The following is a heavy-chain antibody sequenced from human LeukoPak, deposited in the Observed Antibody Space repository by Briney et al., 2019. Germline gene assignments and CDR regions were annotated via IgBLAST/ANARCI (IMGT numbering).Heavy chain of an antibody. J-gene: IGHJ4*02. CDR2: INPNSGGT. CDR3: ASSGISSSSWFYYFDY. CDR1: GYTFTGYY. Sequence: ASVKVSCKASGYTFTGYYMHWVRQAPGQGLEWMGWINPNSGGTNYAQKFQGRVTMTRDTSISTAYMELSRLRSDDTAVYYCASSGISSSSWFYYFDYWGQGTLVTVSS. D-gene: IGHD6-13*01. V-gene: IGHV1-2*02.